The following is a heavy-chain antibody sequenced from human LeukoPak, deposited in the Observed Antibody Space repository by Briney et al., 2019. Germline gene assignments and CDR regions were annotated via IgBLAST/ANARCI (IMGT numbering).Heavy chain of an antibody. J-gene: IGHJ4*02. Sequence: ASVKVSCKASGYTFTSYGISWVRQAPGQGLEWMGWISAYNGNTNYAQKLQGRVTMTTDTSTSTAYMELRSLRSDDTAVYYCARDPRGDKRVYGDYELDYWGQGTLVTVSS. D-gene: IGHD4-17*01. CDR3: ARDPRGDKRVYGDYELDY. CDR1: GYTFTSYG. V-gene: IGHV1-18*01. CDR2: ISAYNGNT.